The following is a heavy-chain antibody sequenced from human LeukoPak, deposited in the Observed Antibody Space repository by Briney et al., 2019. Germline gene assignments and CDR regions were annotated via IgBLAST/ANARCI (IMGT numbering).Heavy chain of an antibody. D-gene: IGHD6-13*01. CDR1: SGSISTYY. CDR3: ARSRGYFDY. J-gene: IGHJ4*02. Sequence: SETLSLTCTVSSGSISTYYWSWIRQPPGKGLEWIGYIYYSGSTNYNPSLKSRVTISVDTSKNQFSLKLTSVTAADTALYYCARSRGYFDYWGQGTLVTVSS. CDR2: IYYSGST. V-gene: IGHV4-59*01.